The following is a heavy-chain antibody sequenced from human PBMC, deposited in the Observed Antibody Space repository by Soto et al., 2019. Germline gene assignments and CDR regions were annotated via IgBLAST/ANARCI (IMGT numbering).Heavy chain of an antibody. J-gene: IGHJ4*02. CDR3: ARESEDLTSNFDY. CDR1: GFTFTRYS. Sequence: GGSLRLSCAASGFTFTRYSMNWVRQAPGKGLEWVSSISSTTHYIYYADSMRGRFTISRDNAKNAVYLEMNSLRAEDTAVYYCARESEDLTSNFDYWAREPWSPSPQ. V-gene: IGHV3-21*06. CDR2: ISSTTHYI.